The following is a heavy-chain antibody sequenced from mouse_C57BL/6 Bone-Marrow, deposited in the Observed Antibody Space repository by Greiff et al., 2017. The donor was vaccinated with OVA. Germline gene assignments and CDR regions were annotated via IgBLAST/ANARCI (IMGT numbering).Heavy chain of an antibody. Sequence: EVMLVESGGDLVKPGGSLKLSCAASGFTFSSYGMSWVRQTPDKRLEWVATISSGGSYTYYPDSVKGRFTISRDNAKNTLYLQMSSLKSEDTAMYYCARHEGDYDGYYDAMDYWGQGTSVTVSS. D-gene: IGHD2-4*01. J-gene: IGHJ4*01. CDR2: ISSGGSYT. CDR1: GFTFSSYG. CDR3: ARHEGDYDGYYDAMDY. V-gene: IGHV5-6*01.